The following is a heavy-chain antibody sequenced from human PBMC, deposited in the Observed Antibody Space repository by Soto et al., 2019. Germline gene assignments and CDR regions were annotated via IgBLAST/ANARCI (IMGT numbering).Heavy chain of an antibody. D-gene: IGHD6-19*01. CDR3: AKDPTSGYSSGWTTSYFDY. V-gene: IGHV3-9*01. CDR1: GFTFDDYA. CDR2: ISWNSGSI. Sequence: EVQLVESGGGLVQPGRSLRLSCAASGFTFDDYAMHWVRQAPGKGLEWVSGISWNSGSIGYADSVKGRFTISRDNAKNSLYLQMNSLRAEDTALYYCAKDPTSGYSSGWTTSYFDYWGQGTLVTVFS. J-gene: IGHJ4*02.